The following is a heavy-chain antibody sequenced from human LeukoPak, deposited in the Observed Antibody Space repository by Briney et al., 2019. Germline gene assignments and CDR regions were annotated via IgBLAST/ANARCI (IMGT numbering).Heavy chain of an antibody. Sequence: GSVKVSCKASGYTFTGYYMHWVRQAPGQGLEWMGWINPNSGGTNYAQKFQGWVTMTRDTSISTAYMELSRLRSDDTAVYYCAILDYGDSDDAFDIWGQGTMVTVSS. J-gene: IGHJ3*02. CDR3: AILDYGDSDDAFDI. CDR1: GYTFTGYY. D-gene: IGHD4-17*01. CDR2: INPNSGGT. V-gene: IGHV1-2*04.